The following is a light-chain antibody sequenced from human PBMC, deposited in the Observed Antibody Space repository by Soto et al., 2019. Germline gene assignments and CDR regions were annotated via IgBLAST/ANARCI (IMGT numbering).Light chain of an antibody. J-gene: IGKJ4*01. V-gene: IGKV3-11*01. CDR1: QSVSSY. CDR2: YAS. CDR3: QQRSNWPRLT. Sequence: EIGLTQSPATLSLSPGERATLSCRASQSVSSYLAWYQQKPGQAPRLLIYYASNRATGIPARFSGSGSGTDFTVTISSLEPEDFAVYSCQQRSNWPRLTFGGGTKVEIK.